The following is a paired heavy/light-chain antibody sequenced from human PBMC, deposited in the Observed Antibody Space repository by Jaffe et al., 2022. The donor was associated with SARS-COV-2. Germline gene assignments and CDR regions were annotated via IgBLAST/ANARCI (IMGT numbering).Heavy chain of an antibody. J-gene: IGHJ4*02. CDR3: ARHSTSWRHFDY. D-gene: IGHD6-13*01. V-gene: IGHV4-59*01. Sequence: QVQLQESGPRLLKPSETLSLTCSVSGVSTVSISSYYWSWIRQSPGKGLEWIGYIYHSGSTNTNPSLKSRATLSFDTSKTRFSLRLSSVTVADTALYYCARHSTSWRHFDYWGQGILVTVSS. CDR2: IYHSGST. CDR1: GVSTVSISSYY.
Light chain of an antibody. CDR3: QHYGNSLWT. CDR1: RSLSSDF. J-gene: IGKJ1*01. Sequence: ELVLTQSPGTLSLSPGERATLSCRASRSLSSDFVAWYQQKPGQAPRLLIYGASSRVTGVPDRFTGSGSGTDFTLTISRLEPEDFAVYHCQHYGNSLWTFGQGAKVEV. V-gene: IGKV3-20*01. CDR2: GAS.